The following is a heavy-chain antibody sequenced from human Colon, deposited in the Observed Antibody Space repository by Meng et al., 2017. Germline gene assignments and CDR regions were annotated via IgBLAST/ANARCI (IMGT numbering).Heavy chain of an antibody. V-gene: IGHV4-34*01. CDR1: GGSFSGYY. CDR2: INHSGST. J-gene: IGHJ4*02. CDR3: ARGGRSSDYDSSGYPDY. Sequence: SETLSLTCAVYGGSFSGYYWSWIRQPPGKGLEWIGEINHSGSTNYNPSLKSRVTISVDTSKNQFALKLSSVTAADTAVYYCARGGRSSDYDSSGYPDYWGQGTPVTVSS. D-gene: IGHD3-22*01.